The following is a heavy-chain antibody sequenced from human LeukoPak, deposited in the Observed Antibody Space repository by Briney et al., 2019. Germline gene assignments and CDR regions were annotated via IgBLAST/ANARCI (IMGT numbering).Heavy chain of an antibody. CDR1: GFTFSSYA. CDR3: AKQLVKKGYSYGCFDY. D-gene: IGHD5-18*01. J-gene: IGHJ4*02. CDR2: ISGSGGST. V-gene: IGHV3-23*01. Sequence: GGSLRLSYAASGFTFSSYAMSWVRQAPGKGLEWVSAISGSGGSTYYADSVKGRFTISRDNSKNTLYLQMNSLRAEDTAVYYCAKQLVKKGYSYGCFDYWGQGTLVTVSS.